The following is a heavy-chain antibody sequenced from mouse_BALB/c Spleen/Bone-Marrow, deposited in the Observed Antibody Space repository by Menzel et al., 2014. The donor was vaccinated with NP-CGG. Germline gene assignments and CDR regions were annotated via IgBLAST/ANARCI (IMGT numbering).Heavy chain of an antibody. CDR2: IHYSGST. V-gene: IGHV3-1*02. D-gene: IGHD1-1*01. Sequence: LKDPGPDLVKPSQSLSLTCTVTGYSITSGYSWHWIRQFPGNKLEWMGYIHYSGSTNYNPSLKSRISITRDTSKNQFFLQLNSVTIKDTATYYCAPTTVVAHYAMNYWGQGTSVTVSS. J-gene: IGHJ4*01. CDR1: GYSITSGYS. CDR3: APTTVVAHYAMNY.